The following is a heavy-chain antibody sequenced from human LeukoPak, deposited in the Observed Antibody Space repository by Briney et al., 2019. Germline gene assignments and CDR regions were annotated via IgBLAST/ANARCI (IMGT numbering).Heavy chain of an antibody. CDR3: ARDRSRGALLRYNWFDP. J-gene: IGHJ5*02. CDR1: GYSLSSAYY. D-gene: IGHD3-10*01. V-gene: IGHV4-38-2*02. Sequence: SETLSLTCTVSGYSLSSAYYWGWIRQPPGKGLEWIGIIYHSGSTYYNPSLKSRVTISVDKSKNQFSLKLSSVTAADTAVYYCARDRSRGALLRYNWFDPWGQGTLVTVSS. CDR2: IYHSGST.